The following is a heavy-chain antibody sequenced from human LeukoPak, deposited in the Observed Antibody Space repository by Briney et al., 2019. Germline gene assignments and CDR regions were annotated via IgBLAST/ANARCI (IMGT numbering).Heavy chain of an antibody. CDR1: GGSISSYY. V-gene: IGHV4-59*01. CDR2: IYYSGST. D-gene: IGHD6-19*01. J-gene: IGHJ5*02. CDR3: ARGYSSGWSPQMDWFDP. Sequence: SETLSLTCTVSGGSISSYYWTWIRQPPGKGLEWIGYIYYSGSTNYNPSLKSRVTISVDTSKNQFSLKLSSVTAADTAVYHCARGYSSGWSPQMDWFDPWGQGTLVTVSS.